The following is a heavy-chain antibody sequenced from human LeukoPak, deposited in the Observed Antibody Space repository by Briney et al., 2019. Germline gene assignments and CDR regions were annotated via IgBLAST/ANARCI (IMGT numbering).Heavy chain of an antibody. CDR1: GYTFTSYA. D-gene: IGHD3-22*01. Sequence: ASVKVSCKASGYTFTSYAMHWVRQAPGQRLEWMGWINAGNGNTKYSQKFQGRVTITRDTSASTAYMELSSLRSEDTAVYYCARYYYDSSGYYSPGGPGEDYWGQGTLVTVSS. CDR3: ARYYYDSSGYYSPGGPGEDY. V-gene: IGHV1-3*01. J-gene: IGHJ4*02. CDR2: INAGNGNT.